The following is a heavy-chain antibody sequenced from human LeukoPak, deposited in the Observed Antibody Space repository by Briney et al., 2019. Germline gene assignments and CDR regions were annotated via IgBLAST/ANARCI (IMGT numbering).Heavy chain of an antibody. CDR1: GFTFRNHG. Sequence: GGSLRLSCAASGFTFRNHGMSWVRQAPGKGLEWVSGIIGTGDSAFSADPVKGRFTISRDNSRNTLYLHMNSLRLDDTVIYCCASLYDDYGDYWGQGALVTVSS. V-gene: IGHV3-23*01. CDR2: IIGTGDSA. J-gene: IGHJ4*02. CDR3: ASLYDDYGDY. D-gene: IGHD3-3*01.